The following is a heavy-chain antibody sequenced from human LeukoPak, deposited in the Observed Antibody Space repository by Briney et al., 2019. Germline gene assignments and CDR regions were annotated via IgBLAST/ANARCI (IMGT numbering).Heavy chain of an antibody. J-gene: IGHJ4*02. Sequence: PGGSLRPSCAATGFTFRSYGMHWVRQAPGKGLEWVAVVSYDGNTKYYADSVKGRITNSRDNSKNTLYLQMNSLRAEDTAVYYCAKEFASGYQDYWGQGTLVTVFS. V-gene: IGHV3-30*18. CDR1: GFTFRSYG. CDR3: AKEFASGYQDY. D-gene: IGHD3-3*01. CDR2: VSYDGNTK.